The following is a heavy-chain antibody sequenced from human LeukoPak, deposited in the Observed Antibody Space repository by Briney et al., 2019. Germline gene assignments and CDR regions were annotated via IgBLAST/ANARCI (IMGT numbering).Heavy chain of an antibody. D-gene: IGHD6-6*01. V-gene: IGHV3-11*05. J-gene: IGHJ3*02. CDR2: ISSSSDYT. Sequence: PGGSLRLSCVASGFTFSDYYMSWIRQAPGKGLEWVSYISSSSDYTNYADSVRGRFTISRDNSKNSLYLQMNSLRTEDTALYYCAKVKQLGAFDIWGQGTMVTVSS. CDR1: GFTFSDYY. CDR3: AKVKQLGAFDI.